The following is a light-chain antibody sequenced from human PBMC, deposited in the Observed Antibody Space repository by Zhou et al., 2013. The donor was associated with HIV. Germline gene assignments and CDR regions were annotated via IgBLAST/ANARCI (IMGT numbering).Light chain of an antibody. J-gene: IGKJ2*01. CDR2: GAS. V-gene: IGKV3-20*01. Sequence: EIVLTQSPGTLSLSPGERATLSCRASQSVSSTYLAWYQQKPGQAPRLLIYGASFRATGIPDRFRGSGSGTEFTLTITSLQSEDFAVYYCQQFTNWGTFGQGTKLEIK. CDR1: QSVSSTY. CDR3: QQFTNWGT.